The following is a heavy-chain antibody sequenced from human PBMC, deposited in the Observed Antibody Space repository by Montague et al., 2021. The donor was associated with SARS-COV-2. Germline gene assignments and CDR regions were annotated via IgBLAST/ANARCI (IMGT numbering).Heavy chain of an antibody. CDR2: IDWDDDK. D-gene: IGHD4-23*01. V-gene: IGHV2-70*01. CDR3: ARMTTVVTLGYYYYYGMDV. J-gene: IGHJ6*02. CDR1: GFSLSTSGVC. Sequence: PALVKPTQTLTLTCTFSGFSLSTSGVCVSWIRQPPGKALEWLALIDWDDDKYYSTSLKTRLTISKDTSKNQVVLTMTNMDPVDTATYYCARMTTVVTLGYYYYYGMDVWGQGTTVTVSS.